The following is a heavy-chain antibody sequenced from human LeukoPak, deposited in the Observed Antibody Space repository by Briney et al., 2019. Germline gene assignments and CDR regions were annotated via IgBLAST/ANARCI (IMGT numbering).Heavy chain of an antibody. Sequence: SETLSLTCAVYGGSFSGYYWSWIRQPPGKGLEGIGEINHSGSTNYNPSLKSRVTISVDTSKNQFSLKLSSVTAADTAVYYCARDYYGSGSYYKGCWFDPWGQGTLVTVSS. CDR3: ARDYYGSGSYYKGCWFDP. V-gene: IGHV4-34*01. D-gene: IGHD3-10*01. J-gene: IGHJ5*02. CDR2: INHSGST. CDR1: GGSFSGYY.